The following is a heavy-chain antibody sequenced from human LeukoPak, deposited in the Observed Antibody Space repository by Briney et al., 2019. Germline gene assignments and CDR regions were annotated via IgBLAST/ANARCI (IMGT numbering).Heavy chain of an antibody. CDR2: IWSDGSTK. Sequence: GGSLRLSCVASGFTFSSYGMHWVRQAPGKWLEWVAIIWSDGSTKYYVGSVKGRFTISRDSSKSTLYLQMNSLRAEDTAVYYCARDAATSVGMPHYWGQGTVVTVSS. CDR3: ARDAATSVGMPHY. J-gene: IGHJ4*02. CDR1: GFTFSSYG. V-gene: IGHV3-33*01. D-gene: IGHD2-2*01.